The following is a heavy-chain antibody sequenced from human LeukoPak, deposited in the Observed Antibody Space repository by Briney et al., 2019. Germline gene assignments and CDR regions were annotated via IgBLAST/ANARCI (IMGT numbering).Heavy chain of an antibody. Sequence: GGSLRLSCAASGFIFSDFGMNWVRQAPGKGLEWLAVTSYDGGNTYYTASVKGRFTISRDNSNNTLDLQMNSLRAEDTAVYYCAKDVSSGWYYFDYWGQGTLVTVSS. CDR1: GFIFSDFG. CDR3: AKDVSSGWYYFDY. CDR2: TSYDGGNT. J-gene: IGHJ4*02. D-gene: IGHD6-19*01. V-gene: IGHV3-30*18.